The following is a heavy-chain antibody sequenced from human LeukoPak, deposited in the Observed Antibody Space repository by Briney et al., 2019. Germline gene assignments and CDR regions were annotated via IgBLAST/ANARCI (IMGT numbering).Heavy chain of an antibody. D-gene: IGHD6-19*01. J-gene: IGHJ4*02. Sequence: SQTLSLTCIVSGGSISSYYWNWIRQPAGKGLEWIGRIHTSGSTNYNPSLKSRVTMSVDTSRNQFSLKLSSVTAADTAVYYCARGKVVAGTPGQNSWDYWGQGTLVTVSS. CDR3: ARGKVVAGTPGQNSWDY. CDR1: GGSISSYY. CDR2: IHTSGST. V-gene: IGHV4-4*07.